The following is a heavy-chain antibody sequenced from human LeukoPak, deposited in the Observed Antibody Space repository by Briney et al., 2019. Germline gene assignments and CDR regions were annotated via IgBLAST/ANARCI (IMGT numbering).Heavy chain of an antibody. CDR2: IYYSGST. CDR3: ARHEYSGSYYGLSWFDP. D-gene: IGHD1-26*01. Sequence: SETLSLTCTVSGGSISSSGYYWGWIRQPPGKGLEWIASIYYSGSTYYNPSLKSRVTISVKTAKNQLTLKLSSLTAADTAVYYCARHEYSGSYYGLSWFDPWGQGTLVTVSS. J-gene: IGHJ5*02. V-gene: IGHV4-39*01. CDR1: GGSISSSGYY.